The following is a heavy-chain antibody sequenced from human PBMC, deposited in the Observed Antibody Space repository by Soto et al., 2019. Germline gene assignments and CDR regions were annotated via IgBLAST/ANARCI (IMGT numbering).Heavy chain of an antibody. Sequence: PGGSLRLSCAPSGFPFGDYAMNWFRQAPGKGLEWVGFIKSKAFGGTPEYAASVKGRFTISRDDSMSIAYLQMNSLKTDDTAVYYCTRDHYGRGFSSGAFDSWGQGTPVTVSS. CDR2: IKSKAFGGTP. CDR3: TRDHYGRGFSSGAFDS. CDR1: GFPFGDYA. J-gene: IGHJ4*02. V-gene: IGHV3-49*03. D-gene: IGHD5-18*01.